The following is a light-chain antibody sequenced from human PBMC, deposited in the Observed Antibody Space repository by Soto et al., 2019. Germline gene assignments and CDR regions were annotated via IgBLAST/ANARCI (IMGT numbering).Light chain of an antibody. Sequence: DIQMTQSPSTLSVSVGDRVTITCRASQSTSSWLAWYQQKPGKAPKVLIYDVSSLESGVPSRFSGSGSGTEFTLTINSLQPDDFATYYCQQYNTYSGTFGPGTKVDI. CDR1: QSTSSW. CDR3: QQYNTYSGT. J-gene: IGKJ1*01. V-gene: IGKV1-5*01. CDR2: DVS.